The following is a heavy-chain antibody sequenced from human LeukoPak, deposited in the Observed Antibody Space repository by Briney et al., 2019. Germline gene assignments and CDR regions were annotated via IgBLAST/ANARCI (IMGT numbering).Heavy chain of an antibody. V-gene: IGHV1-46*01. CDR1: GYTFTSYY. CDR3: ARDPRYDSSDYRPRDNDAFDI. D-gene: IGHD3-22*01. CDR2: INPSGGST. J-gene: IGHJ3*02. Sequence: ASVKVSCKASGYTFTSYYMHWVRQAPGQGLEWMGIINPSGGSTSYPQKFQGRVTMARDMSTSTVYMELSSLRSEDTAVYYCARDPRYDSSDYRPRDNDAFDIWGQGTMVTVSS.